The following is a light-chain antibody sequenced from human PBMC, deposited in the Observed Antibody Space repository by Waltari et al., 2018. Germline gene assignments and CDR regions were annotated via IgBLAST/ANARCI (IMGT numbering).Light chain of an antibody. V-gene: IGLV2-11*01. CDR1: SSDVGGYNY. CDR2: DVT. J-gene: IGLJ2*01. CDR3: CSYAGTYTPL. Sequence: QSALTQPRSVSGSPGQSVAISCTGTSSDVGGYNYVSWYQQYPGQAPKLIIYDVTKLPSGVPDRFSGSKSGNTASLTISGLQAEDEADYYCCSYAGTYTPLFGGGTKLTVL.